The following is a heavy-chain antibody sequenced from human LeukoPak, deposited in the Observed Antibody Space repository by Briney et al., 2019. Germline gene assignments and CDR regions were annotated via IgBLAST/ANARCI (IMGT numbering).Heavy chain of an antibody. J-gene: IGHJ4*02. CDR1: GGSISSGSYY. CDR2: IYTSGST. Sequence: PSQTLSLTCTVSGGSISSGSYYWSWIRQPAGKGLEWIGRIYTSGSTNYNPSLKSRVTISVDTSKNQFSLKLSSVTAADTAVYYCARGGGYSSGWFSYWGQGTLVTVSS. V-gene: IGHV4-61*02. D-gene: IGHD6-19*01. CDR3: ARGGGYSSGWFSY.